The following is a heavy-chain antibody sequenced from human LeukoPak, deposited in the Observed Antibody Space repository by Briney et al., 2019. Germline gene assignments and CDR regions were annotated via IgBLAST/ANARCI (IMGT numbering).Heavy chain of an antibody. V-gene: IGHV3-23*01. J-gene: IGHJ5*01. D-gene: IGHD3-22*01. CDR1: GFAFNIYA. CDR2: ITSSGDAT. CDR3: AKDRPNYHESNGHYYRLNGDS. Sequence: GGSLRLSCAASGFAFNIYAMSWVRQAPGKGLEWVSSITSSGDATFHADSVKDRFTISRDNSKSTLYLQMSRLRVEDTAVYYCAKDRPNYHESNGHYYRLNGDSWGQGTLVTVSS.